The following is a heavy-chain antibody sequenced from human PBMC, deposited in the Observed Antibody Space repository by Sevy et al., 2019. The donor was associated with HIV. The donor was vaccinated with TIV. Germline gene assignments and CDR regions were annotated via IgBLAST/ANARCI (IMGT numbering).Heavy chain of an antibody. CDR3: ARRLSSAWYFDF. J-gene: IGHJ4*02. V-gene: IGHV3-53*01. CDR1: GFSVSRNH. D-gene: IGHD6-19*01. CDR2: IYSDGTT. Sequence: GGSLRLSCAASGFSVSRNHINWVRQAPGKGQEWISVIYSDGTTQYADSVKGRFTISRDTSNNTVYLQVSSLRADDTAVYYCARRLSSAWYFDFWGRGTLVTVSS.